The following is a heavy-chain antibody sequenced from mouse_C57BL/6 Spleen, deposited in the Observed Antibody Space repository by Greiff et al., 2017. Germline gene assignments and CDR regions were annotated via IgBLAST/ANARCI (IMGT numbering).Heavy chain of an antibody. J-gene: IGHJ2*01. CDR3: TTWGYYGSSPFDY. V-gene: IGHV14-4*01. Sequence: EVQLQQSGAELVRPGASVKLSCTASGSNIKDAYMPWVKQRPEQGLEWIGWIDPANGDTAYASKFPGKATITADKPSTTAYLQLSSLTSEDTAVYYCTTWGYYGSSPFDYWGQGTTLTVSS. CDR1: GSNIKDAY. D-gene: IGHD1-1*01. CDR2: IDPANGDT.